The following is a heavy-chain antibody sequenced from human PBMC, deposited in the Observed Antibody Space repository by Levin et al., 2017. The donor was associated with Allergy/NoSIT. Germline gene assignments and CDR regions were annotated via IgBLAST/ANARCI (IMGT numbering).Heavy chain of an antibody. D-gene: IGHD6-19*01. J-gene: IGHJ4*02. V-gene: IGHV3-23*01. CDR1: GFTFNNYA. Sequence: GESLKISCAASGFTFNNYAMSWVRQAPGKGLEWVSAIINSGVGTYYADSVKGRFTISRDTSKNTMYLQRNSLRAEDTAVYFCAKDAIRGSDQPYYFDYWGQGTLVTASS. CDR3: AKDAIRGSDQPYYFDY. CDR2: IINSGVGT.